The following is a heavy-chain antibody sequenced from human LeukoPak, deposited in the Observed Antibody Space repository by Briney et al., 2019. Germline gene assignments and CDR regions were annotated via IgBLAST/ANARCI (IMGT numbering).Heavy chain of an antibody. CDR2: ISYDGSNK. J-gene: IGHJ4*02. V-gene: IGHV3-30*04. CDR3: AGSGGYSSSWYSG. Sequence: GGSLRLSCAASGFTFSSYAMHWVRQAPGKGLEWVAVISYDGSNKYYADSVKGRFTISRDNSKNTLYLQMNSLRAEDTAVYYCAGSGGYSSSWYSGWGQGTLVTVSS. CDR1: GFTFSSYA. D-gene: IGHD6-13*01.